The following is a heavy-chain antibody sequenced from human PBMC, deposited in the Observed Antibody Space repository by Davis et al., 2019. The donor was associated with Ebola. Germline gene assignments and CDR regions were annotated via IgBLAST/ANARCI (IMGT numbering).Heavy chain of an antibody. J-gene: IGHJ5*02. CDR1: EFIVKSHH. Sequence: GESLKISCAASEFIVKSHHMTWVRQAPGKGLEWVSLISGSGGSTYYADSVKGRFTISRDNAKNSLYLQMNSLRDEDTAFYYCARVLGGAYFDNWFDTWGQGTLVTVSS. CDR3: ARVLGGAYFDNWFDT. V-gene: IGHV3-23*01. D-gene: IGHD2/OR15-2a*01. CDR2: ISGSGGST.